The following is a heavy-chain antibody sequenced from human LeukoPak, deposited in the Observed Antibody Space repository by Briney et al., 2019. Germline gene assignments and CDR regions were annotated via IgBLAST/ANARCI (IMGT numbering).Heavy chain of an antibody. V-gene: IGHV4-39*01. CDR1: GDSISSSTYY. J-gene: IGHJ4*02. Sequence: SETLSLTCTVSGDSISSSTYYWGWLRQPPGKGLEWIGSIYCTGTTYYNPSFKGRVTISVDTSKNQFSLKLSSVTAADTAVYYCARGMRTFDYWGQGTLVTVSS. CDR3: ARGMRTFDY. CDR2: IYCTGTT.